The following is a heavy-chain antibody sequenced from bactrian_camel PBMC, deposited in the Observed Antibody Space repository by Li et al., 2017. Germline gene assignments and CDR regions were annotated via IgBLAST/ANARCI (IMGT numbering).Heavy chain of an antibody. D-gene: IGHD5*01. Sequence: VQLVESGGGLVQPGGSLRLSCAASGFTFSMYYMTWARQAPRKGLEWVASITADGMITFSAASMKGRLTISRDNAKKILTLQMNSLKTEDTAVYFCASRIVGGSSVSPDFGYWGQGTQVTVS. CDR1: GFTFSMYY. CDR2: ITADGMIT. CDR3: ASRIVGGSSVSPDFGY. V-gene: IGHV3-2*01. J-gene: IGHJ6*01.